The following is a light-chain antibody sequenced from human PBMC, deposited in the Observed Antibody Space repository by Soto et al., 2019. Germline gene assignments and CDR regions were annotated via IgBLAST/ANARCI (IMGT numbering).Light chain of an antibody. CDR3: NSYTSSSTLV. Sequence: QSVLTQPASVSGSPGQSITISCTGTSSDVGGHNSVAWYQHNPGKAPKLMIYDVSNRPSGVSSRFSGSKSGNTASLSISGLQAEDEADYYCNSYTSSSTLVFGTGTKLTVL. CDR2: DVS. V-gene: IGLV2-14*01. CDR1: SSDVGGHNS. J-gene: IGLJ1*01.